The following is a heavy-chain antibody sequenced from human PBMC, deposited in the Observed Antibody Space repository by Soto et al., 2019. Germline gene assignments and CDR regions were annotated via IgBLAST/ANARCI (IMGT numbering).Heavy chain of an antibody. J-gene: IGHJ4*01. D-gene: IGHD3-22*01. CDR1: GGSISSGGYY. CDR2: IYYGGST. V-gene: IGHV4-31*03. Sequence: SETLSLTCTVSGGSISSGGYYWSWIRQHPGKGLEWIGYIYYGGSTYYNPSLKSRATISGDTSKNQFSLKLSSVTAADTAVYYCARGVYYSENSGQNAYDYWGQGILVTVYS. CDR3: ARGVYYSENSGQNAYDY.